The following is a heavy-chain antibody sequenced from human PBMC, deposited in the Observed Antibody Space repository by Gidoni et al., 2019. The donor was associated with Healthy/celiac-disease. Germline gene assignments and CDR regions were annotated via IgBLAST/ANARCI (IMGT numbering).Heavy chain of an antibody. D-gene: IGHD6-19*01. Sequence: EVQLLESGGGLVQPGGSLRLSCAASGFTFSSYAMSWVRQAPGKGLEWVSAISGSGGSTYYADSVKGRFTISRDNSKNTLYLQMNSLRAEDTAVYYCAKHFPGIAVAGDAFDIWGQGTMVTVSS. CDR3: AKHFPGIAVAGDAFDI. CDR1: GFTFSSYA. CDR2: ISGSGGST. V-gene: IGHV3-23*01. J-gene: IGHJ3*02.